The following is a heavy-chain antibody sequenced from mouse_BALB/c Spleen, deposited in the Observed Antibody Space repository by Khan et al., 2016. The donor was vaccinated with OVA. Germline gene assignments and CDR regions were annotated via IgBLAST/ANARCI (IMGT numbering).Heavy chain of an antibody. CDR1: GYSITSDYA. V-gene: IGHV3-2*02. D-gene: IGHD3-2*02. Sequence: EVQLQESGPGLVKPSQSLSLTCTVTGYSITSDYAWNWIRQFPGNKPEWMGYISYSGNTKYNPSLKSRISITRDTSKNQFFLQLNFVTIEDTATYYCARIQGGDFDYWGQGTTLTVSS. CDR3: ARIQGGDFDY. CDR2: ISYSGNT. J-gene: IGHJ2*01.